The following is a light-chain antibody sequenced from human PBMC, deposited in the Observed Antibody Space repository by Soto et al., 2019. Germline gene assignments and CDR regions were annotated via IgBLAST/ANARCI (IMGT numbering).Light chain of an antibody. CDR1: SSDIGGYNY. Sequence: QSVLTQPASVSGSPGQSITISCTGTSSDIGGYNYVSWYQQHPGQAPKLMIYDVTNRPSGVSNRFSGSKSGNTASLTISGLQAEDEADYYCSSYRSRSTIFGGGTKLTVL. J-gene: IGLJ2*01. V-gene: IGLV2-14*01. CDR3: SSYRSRSTI. CDR2: DVT.